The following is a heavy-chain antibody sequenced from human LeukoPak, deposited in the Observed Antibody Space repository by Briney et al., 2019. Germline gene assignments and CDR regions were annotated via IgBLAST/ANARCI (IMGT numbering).Heavy chain of an antibody. V-gene: IGHV4-31*03. Sequence: PSQTLSLTRTVSGGSISSGGYYWSWIRQHPGTGLEWIGYIYYSGSTYYNPSLKSRVTISVDTSKNQFSLKLSSVTAADTAVYYCARTTVVTPNFDYWGQGTLVTVSS. CDR1: GGSISSGGYY. J-gene: IGHJ4*02. CDR3: ARTTVVTPNFDY. CDR2: IYYSGST. D-gene: IGHD4-23*01.